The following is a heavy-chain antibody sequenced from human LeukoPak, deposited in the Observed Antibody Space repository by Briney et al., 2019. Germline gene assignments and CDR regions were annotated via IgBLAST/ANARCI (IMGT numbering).Heavy chain of an antibody. CDR3: ARGPKSYGIVYYFDY. V-gene: IGHV3-21*01. J-gene: IGHJ4*02. D-gene: IGHD1-26*01. CDR1: GFTFSAYT. Sequence: GGSLRLSCAASGFTFSAYTMNWVRQAPGKGLEWVSRISNSSTYIYYADSVRGRFTISRDNAKNSLYLQMNSLRAEDTAVYYCARGPKSYGIVYYFDYWGQGTLVTVSS. CDR2: ISNSSTYI.